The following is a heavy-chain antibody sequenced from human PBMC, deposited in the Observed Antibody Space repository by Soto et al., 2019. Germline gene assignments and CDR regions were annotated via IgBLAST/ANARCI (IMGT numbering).Heavy chain of an antibody. D-gene: IGHD3-22*01. J-gene: IGHJ5*02. CDR2: IYYTGTH. CDR3: ARDRDRHSSGLPYFDP. CDR1: GGSIRNYY. V-gene: IGHV4-59*13. Sequence: PSETLSLTCTVSGGSIRNYYWSWIRQPPGKRLEWIGYIYYTGTHDYNPSLRGRATISVDTSKDQFSLKLTSVTAADTAVYYCARDRDRHSSGLPYFDPWGQG.